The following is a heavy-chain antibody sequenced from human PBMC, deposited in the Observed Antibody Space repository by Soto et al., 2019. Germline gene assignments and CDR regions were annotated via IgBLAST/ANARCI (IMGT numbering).Heavy chain of an antibody. D-gene: IGHD3-3*01. CDR3: ARSRTYYDFWAYRMDV. J-gene: IGHJ6*02. Sequence: SETLSLTCTVSGGSISSGGYYWSWIRQHPGKGLEWIGYIYYSGSTYYNPSLKSRVTISVDTSRNQFSLKLSSVTAADTAVYYCARSRTYYDFWAYRMDVWGQGTTVTVSS. V-gene: IGHV4-31*03. CDR2: IYYSGST. CDR1: GGSISSGGYY.